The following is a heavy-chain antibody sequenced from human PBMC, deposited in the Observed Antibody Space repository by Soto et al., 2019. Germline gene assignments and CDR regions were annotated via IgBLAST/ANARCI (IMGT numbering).Heavy chain of an antibody. D-gene: IGHD1-26*01. CDR3: AGDRDDSRYALYY. CDR2: IYSDGST. CDR1: GFSVSSNY. Sequence: AGGSLRLSCAASGFSVSSNYMTWVRQAPGKGLEWVSVIYSDGSTFYADSVKGRFTISRDNSQNTVNLQMISLRVEDTAVYYCAGDRDDSRYALYYRGQGNLVIVSA. V-gene: IGHV3-66*01. J-gene: IGHJ1*01.